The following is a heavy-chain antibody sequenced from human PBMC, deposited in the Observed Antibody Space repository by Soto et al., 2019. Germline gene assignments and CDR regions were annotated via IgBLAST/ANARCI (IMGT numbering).Heavy chain of an antibody. J-gene: IGHJ4*02. D-gene: IGHD3-3*01. CDR1: GFRFSDYS. CDR2: ISSSSFTI. Sequence: EVHLVESGGRLVQPGGSLRLSCAASGFRFSDYSMNWVRQAPGRGLEWVSYISSSSFTIHYADSVEGRFAISRDNAKNSLYLQMNSLRVEDTAVYYCARDDKDFWRGHFDYWGQVALVTVSS. CDR3: ARDDKDFWRGHFDY. V-gene: IGHV3-48*01.